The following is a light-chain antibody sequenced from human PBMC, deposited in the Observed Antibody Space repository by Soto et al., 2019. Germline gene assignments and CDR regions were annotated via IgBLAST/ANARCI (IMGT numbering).Light chain of an antibody. CDR3: QQYGGSPLVT. Sequence: NALTQSPGTLSLSPGETATLSCRAGQSVGGDYIAWYQQKPGQPPRLLIYDASTRATGIPDRFSGSGSGTDFTLIISRLEPGDFAMYYCQQYGGSPLVTFGGGTKVEIK. V-gene: IGKV3-20*01. J-gene: IGKJ4*01. CDR2: DAS. CDR1: QSVGGDY.